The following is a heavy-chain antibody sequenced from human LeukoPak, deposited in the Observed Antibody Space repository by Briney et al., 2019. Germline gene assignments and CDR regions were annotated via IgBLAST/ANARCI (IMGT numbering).Heavy chain of an antibody. D-gene: IGHD6-6*01. Sequence: GGSLRLSCAASGFTFSSYNMNWVRQAPGKGLEWVSYITSSSSTIYYADSVKGRFTISRDNAKNSLYLQMNSLRDEDTAVYYCAREYSSSSGLVSDYWGQGTLVTVSS. CDR3: AREYSSSSGLVSDY. J-gene: IGHJ4*02. CDR1: GFTFSSYN. V-gene: IGHV3-48*02. CDR2: ITSSSSTI.